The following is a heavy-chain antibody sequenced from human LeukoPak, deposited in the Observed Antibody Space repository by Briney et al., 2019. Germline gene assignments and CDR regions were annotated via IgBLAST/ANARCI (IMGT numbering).Heavy chain of an antibody. Sequence: SETLSLTCAVYGGSFSGYYWNWIRQPPGKGLEWIGEMNHSGSTNYIPSLKSRVTISVDTSKNQFSLKMTSVTAADTAVYYCARGQPHMVRGVLRSNWIDAWGRGTLVTVSS. J-gene: IGHJ5*02. CDR2: MNHSGST. CDR1: GGSFSGYY. D-gene: IGHD3-10*01. CDR3: ARGQPHMVRGVLRSNWIDA. V-gene: IGHV4-34*01.